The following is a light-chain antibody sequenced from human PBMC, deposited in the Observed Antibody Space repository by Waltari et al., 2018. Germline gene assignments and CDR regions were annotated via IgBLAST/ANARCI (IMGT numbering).Light chain of an antibody. CDR3: QHYVRLPAT. V-gene: IGKV3-20*01. CDR1: QSVSRT. J-gene: IGKJ1*01. CDR2: GES. Sequence: SCRASQSVSRTLAWYQQKPGQDTKLLIYGESIRATGIPDRFTGSGYGTDFSLTISSLEPEDFAIYFCQHYVRLPATFGQGTKVEIK.